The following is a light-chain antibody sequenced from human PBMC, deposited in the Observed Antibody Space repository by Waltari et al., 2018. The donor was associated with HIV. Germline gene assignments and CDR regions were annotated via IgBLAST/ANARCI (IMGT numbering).Light chain of an antibody. CDR3: ASYAGSRPFV. CDR2: EVT. CDR1: TSYIGTYNS. V-gene: IGLV2-8*01. Sequence: QSALPQPPSASESPGPSVTISCAASTSYIGTYNSVSWYQQLPGQAPKLIIYEVTTRPASVPDPFSGSKSGNTASLTVSGLQTGDEVDYYCASYAGSRPFVFGSGTKVTVV. J-gene: IGLJ1*01.